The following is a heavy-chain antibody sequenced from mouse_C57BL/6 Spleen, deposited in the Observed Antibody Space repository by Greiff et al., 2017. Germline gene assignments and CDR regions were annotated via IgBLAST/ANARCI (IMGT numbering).Heavy chain of an antibody. CDR3: ARDTTIVGPFDY. V-gene: IGHV1-80*01. J-gene: IGHJ2*01. D-gene: IGHD1-1*01. Sequence: VQLVESGAELVKPGASVKISCKASGYAFSSYWMNWVKQRPGKGLEWIGQIYPGDGDTNYNGKFKGKATLTADKSSSTAYMQLSSLTSEDSAVYFCARDTTIVGPFDYWGQGTTLTVSA. CDR1: GYAFSSYW. CDR2: IYPGDGDT.